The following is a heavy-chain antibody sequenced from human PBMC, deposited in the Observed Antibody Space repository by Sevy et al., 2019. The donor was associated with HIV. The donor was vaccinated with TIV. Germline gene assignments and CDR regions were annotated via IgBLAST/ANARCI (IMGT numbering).Heavy chain of an antibody. CDR2: ISRSGGSI. CDR1: GFTFSNYA. CDR3: AKVDVVVPVADYGLDV. V-gene: IGHV3-23*01. D-gene: IGHD2-2*01. Sequence: GGSLRLSCAASGFTFSNYAMRWVRQAPGKGLEWVSSISRSGGSIHYADSVKGRFTISRDNSKNTLYLQMNSLRAEETAVYYCAKVDVVVPVADYGLDVWGQRTTVTVSS. J-gene: IGHJ6*02.